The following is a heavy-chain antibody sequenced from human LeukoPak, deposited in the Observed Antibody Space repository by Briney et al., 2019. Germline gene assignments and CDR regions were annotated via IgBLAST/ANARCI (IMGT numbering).Heavy chain of an antibody. J-gene: IGHJ6*03. CDR2: IYYSGST. D-gene: IGHD2-8*02. CDR1: GGSISSYY. V-gene: IGHV4-59*01. Sequence: SETLSLTCTVSGGSISSYYWSWIRQPPGKGLEWIGYIYYSGSTNYNPSLKSRVTISVDTSKNQFSLKLSSVTAADTAVYYCARVPGRVVYASKFYYYYYMDVWGKGTTVTVSS. CDR3: ARVPGRVVYASKFYYYYYMDV.